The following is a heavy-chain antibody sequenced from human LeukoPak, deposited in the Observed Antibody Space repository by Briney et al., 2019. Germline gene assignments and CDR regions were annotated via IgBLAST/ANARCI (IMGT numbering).Heavy chain of an antibody. CDR2: IIPIFGTA. Sequence: SVKVSCKASGYTFTGYYMHWVRQAPGQGLEWMGGIIPIFGTANYAQKFQGRVTITADESTSTAYMELSSLRSEDTAVYYCARSIAAASYWFDPWGQGTLVTVSS. J-gene: IGHJ5*02. CDR1: GYTFTGYY. V-gene: IGHV1-69*13. CDR3: ARSIAAASYWFDP. D-gene: IGHD6-13*01.